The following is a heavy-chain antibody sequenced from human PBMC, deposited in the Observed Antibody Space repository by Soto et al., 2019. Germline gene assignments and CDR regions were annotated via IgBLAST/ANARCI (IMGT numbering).Heavy chain of an antibody. CDR2: IWYDGSNK. V-gene: IGHV3-33*01. D-gene: IGHD5-12*01. CDR1: GFTFSSYG. J-gene: IGHJ4*02. Sequence: SLRLSCAASGFTFSSYGMHWVRQAPGKGLEWVAVIWYDGSNKYYADSVKGRFTISRDNSKNALYLQMNSLRAEDTAVYYCARGLNSGYDLHYWGQGTLVTVSS. CDR3: ARGLNSGYDLHY.